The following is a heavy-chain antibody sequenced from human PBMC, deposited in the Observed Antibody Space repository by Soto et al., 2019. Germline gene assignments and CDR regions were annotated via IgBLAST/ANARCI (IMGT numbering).Heavy chain of an antibody. CDR2: IYYSGST. D-gene: IGHD3-3*01. CDR3: ARVYYDFWSGQGEDWFDP. V-gene: IGHV4-30-2*01. J-gene: IGHJ5*02. Sequence: SETLSLTCAVSGGSISSGGYSWSWIRQPPGKGLEWIGYIYYSGSTYYNPSLKSRVTISVDRSKNQFSLKLSSVTAADTAVYYCARVYYDFWSGQGEDWFDPWGQGTLVTVSS. CDR1: GGSISSGGYS.